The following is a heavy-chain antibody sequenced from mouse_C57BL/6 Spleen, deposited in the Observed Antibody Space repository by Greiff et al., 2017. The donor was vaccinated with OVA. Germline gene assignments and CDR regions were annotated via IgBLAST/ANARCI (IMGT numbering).Heavy chain of an antibody. CDR2: IDPSDSYT. CDR3: ARRGLRVYYAMDY. D-gene: IGHD2-2*01. J-gene: IGHJ4*01. V-gene: IGHV1-50*01. CDR1: GYTFTSYW. Sequence: QVQLQQPGAELVKPGASVKLSCKASGYTFTSYWMQWVKQRPGQGLEWIGEIDPSDSYTNYNQKFKGKATLTVDTSSSTAYMQLSSLTSEDSAVYYCARRGLRVYYAMDYWGQGTSVTVSS.